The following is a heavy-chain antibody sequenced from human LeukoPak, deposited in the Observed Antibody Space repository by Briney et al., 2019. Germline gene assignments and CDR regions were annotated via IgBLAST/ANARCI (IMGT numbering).Heavy chain of an antibody. D-gene: IGHD3-22*01. CDR2: IPCDGSNE. CDR3: AKISGYYPFDY. V-gene: IGHV3-30*04. Sequence: GTSLRLSCAASGFIFSRSVMHWVRQAPGKGLEWVALIPCDGSNEYYADSVKGRFTISRDNSKNTLYLQMSTLRAEDTALYYCAKISGYYPFDYWGQGTLVTVSS. CDR1: GFIFSRSV. J-gene: IGHJ4*02.